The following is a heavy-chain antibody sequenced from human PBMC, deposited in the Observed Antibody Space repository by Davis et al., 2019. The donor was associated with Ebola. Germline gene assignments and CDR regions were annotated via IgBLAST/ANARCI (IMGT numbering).Heavy chain of an antibody. J-gene: IGHJ6*02. CDR1: GFTFSSYW. CDR3: ARDVYSQPIYYYGMDV. V-gene: IGHV3-74*01. D-gene: IGHD5-18*01. Sequence: GESLKISCAASGFTFSSYWMHWVRQAPGKGLVWVSRINSDGSSTSYADSVKGRFTISRDNAKNTLYLQMNSLRAEDTAVYYCARDVYSQPIYYYGMDVWGQGTTVTVSS. CDR2: INSDGSST.